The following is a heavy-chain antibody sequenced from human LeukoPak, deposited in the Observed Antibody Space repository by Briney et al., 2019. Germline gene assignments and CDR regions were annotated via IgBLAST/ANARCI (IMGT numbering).Heavy chain of an antibody. CDR2: IYTSGSTNY. D-gene: IGHD3-10*01. CDR3: ARGQGIRRKYGSGSYYNDRGYFDY. J-gene: IGHJ4*02. CDR1: GGSISSGSYY. V-gene: IGHV4-61*02. Sequence: PSQTLSLTCTVSGGSISSGSYYWSWIRQPAGKGLEWIGRIYTSGSTNYNYNPSLKSRVTISVDTSKNQFSLKLSSVTAADTAVYYCARGQGIRRKYGSGSYYNDRGYFDYWGQGTLVTVSS.